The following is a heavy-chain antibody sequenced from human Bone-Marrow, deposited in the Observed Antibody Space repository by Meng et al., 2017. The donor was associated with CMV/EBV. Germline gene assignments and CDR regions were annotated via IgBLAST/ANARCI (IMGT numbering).Heavy chain of an antibody. CDR1: GYTFTSYY. CDR2: INPNSGGT. V-gene: IGHV1-2*02. J-gene: IGHJ4*02. CDR3: ARVHWGSEVRFDY. Sequence: ASVKVSCKASGYTFTSYYMHWVRQAPGQGLEWMGWINPNSGGTNYAQKFQGRVTMTRDTSISTAYMELSRLRSDDTAVYYCARVHWGSEVRFDYWGQGTLVTVSS. D-gene: IGHD7-27*01.